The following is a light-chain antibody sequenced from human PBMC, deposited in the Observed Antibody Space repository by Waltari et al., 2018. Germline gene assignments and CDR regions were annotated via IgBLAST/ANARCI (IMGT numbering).Light chain of an antibody. CDR1: TSNIGRNY. J-gene: IGLJ3*02. V-gene: IGLV1-51*01. CDR2: DNS. Sequence: QSVLTQPPSVSAAPGQKVTLSCSRSTSNIGRNYVSWYQQLPGTAPKLLIYDNSKRPSGIPDRFSASKSGTSATLDITGLQTGDEADYYCGTWDSSLSAAVFGGGTKLIAL. CDR3: GTWDSSLSAAV.